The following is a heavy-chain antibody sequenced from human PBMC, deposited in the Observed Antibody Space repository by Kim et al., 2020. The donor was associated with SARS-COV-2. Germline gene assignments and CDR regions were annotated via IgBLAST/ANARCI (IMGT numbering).Heavy chain of an antibody. Sequence: SETLSLTCTVSGGSISSSSYYWGWIRQPPGKGLEWIGSIYYSGSTYYNPSLKSRVTISVDTSKNQFSLKLSSVTAADTAVYYCASHECSGGSCYPEDAFDIWGQGTMVTVSS. V-gene: IGHV4-39*01. D-gene: IGHD2-15*01. J-gene: IGHJ3*02. CDR3: ASHECSGGSCYPEDAFDI. CDR1: GGSISSSSYY. CDR2: IYYSGST.